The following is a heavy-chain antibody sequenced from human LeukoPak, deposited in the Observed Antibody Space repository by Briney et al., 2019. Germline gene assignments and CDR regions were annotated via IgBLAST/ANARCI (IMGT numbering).Heavy chain of an antibody. D-gene: IGHD5-12*01. CDR3: ARGGQYFQH. Sequence: GGSLRLSCAASGFTFTDYSMSWVRQAPGKGLEWVANIKQDGIAQYYVDSVKGRFTISRDNAKNSFYLQMNGLRAEDTAVYYCARGGQYFQHWGQGTLVTVSS. J-gene: IGHJ1*01. CDR2: IKQDGIAQ. CDR1: GFTFTDYS. V-gene: IGHV3-7*01.